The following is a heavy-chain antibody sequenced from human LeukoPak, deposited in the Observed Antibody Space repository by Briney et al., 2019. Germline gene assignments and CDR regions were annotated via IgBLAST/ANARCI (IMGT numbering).Heavy chain of an antibody. V-gene: IGHV1-2*06. J-gene: IGHJ4*02. D-gene: IGHD3-22*01. Sequence: GASVKVSCKASGGTFSSYIINWVRQAPGQGLEWMGRINPNSGGTNYAQKFQGRVTMTRDTSISTAYMELSRLRSDDTAVYYCARSRYYYDSSGYYIDYWGQGTLVTVSS. CDR2: INPNSGGT. CDR3: ARSRYYYDSSGYYIDY. CDR1: GGTFSSYI.